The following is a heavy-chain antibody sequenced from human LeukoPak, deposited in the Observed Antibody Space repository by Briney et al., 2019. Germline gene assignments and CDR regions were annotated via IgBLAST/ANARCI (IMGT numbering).Heavy chain of an antibody. CDR3: ARESGPLRAFDY. J-gene: IGHJ4*02. CDR2: IYHSGTT. V-gene: IGHV4-38-2*02. D-gene: IGHD4-17*01. Sequence: PSETLSLTCSVSGYFISRGYFWGWIRQPPGKDLEWIGSIYHSGTTNDSPSLKSRDTISVDMSKNQFSLKLTSVTAADTAVYYCARESGPLRAFDYWGQGTLVTVSA. CDR1: GYFISRGYF.